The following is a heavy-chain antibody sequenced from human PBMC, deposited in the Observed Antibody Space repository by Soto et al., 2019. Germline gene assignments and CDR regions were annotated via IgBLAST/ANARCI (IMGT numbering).Heavy chain of an antibody. CDR2: ISAYNGNT. CDR1: GYTFTSYG. Sequence: QVQLVQSGAEVKKPGASVKVSCKASGYTFTSYGISWVRQAPGQGLEWMGWISAYNGNTNYAQKLQGRVTMTTDTSXXTAYMELRSLRSDDTAVYYCARDDSGSYYTCRFDYWGQGTLVTVSS. D-gene: IGHD3-10*01. CDR3: ARDDSGSYYTCRFDY. J-gene: IGHJ4*02. V-gene: IGHV1-18*01.